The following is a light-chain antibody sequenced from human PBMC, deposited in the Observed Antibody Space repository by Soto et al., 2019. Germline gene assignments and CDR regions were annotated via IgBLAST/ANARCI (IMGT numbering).Light chain of an antibody. J-gene: IGLJ1*01. CDR1: NSDVATYIY. V-gene: IGLV2-8*01. CDR3: GSYAGGNNPYV. Sequence: QSALTQPPSASGSPGQSVTISCTGTNSDVATYIYVSWYQHHPGKAPKLIIYEANKRPSGVPDRFSGSKSGDTASLTVSGLQAEDEADYYCGSYAGGNNPYVFGTGTKVTVL. CDR2: EAN.